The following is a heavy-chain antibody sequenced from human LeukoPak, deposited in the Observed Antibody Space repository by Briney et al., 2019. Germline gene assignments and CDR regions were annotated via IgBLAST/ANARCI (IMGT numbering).Heavy chain of an antibody. V-gene: IGHV5-51*01. CDR3: AREYSSGWYRVDAFDI. CDR2: IYPGDSDT. J-gene: IGHJ3*02. D-gene: IGHD6-19*01. CDR1: GYSFTSYW. Sequence: GESLQISCKGSGYSFTSYWIGWVRPMPGKGLAWMGIIYPGDSDTRYSPSFQGQVTISADKSISTAYLQWSSLKASDTAMYYCAREYSSGWYRVDAFDIWGQGTMVTVSS.